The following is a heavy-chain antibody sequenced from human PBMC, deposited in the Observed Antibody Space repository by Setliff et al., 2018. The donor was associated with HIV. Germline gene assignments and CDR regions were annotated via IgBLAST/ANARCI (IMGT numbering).Heavy chain of an antibody. Sequence: SETLSLTCAVSGYSLSSDYYWGWIRQPPGKGLEWIASIYHSGSTNYNPSLKSRVTISVDTSKRQFSLKLSSVTAADTAVYYCAREERKAPAGSGYYYYGMDVWGQGTMVTSP. CDR2: IYHSGST. V-gene: IGHV4-38-2*02. D-gene: IGHD6-13*01. CDR1: GYSLSSDYY. CDR3: AREERKAPAGSGYYYYGMDV. J-gene: IGHJ6*02.